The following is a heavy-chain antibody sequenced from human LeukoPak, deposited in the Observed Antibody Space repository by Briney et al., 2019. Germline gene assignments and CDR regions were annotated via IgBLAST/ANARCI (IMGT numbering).Heavy chain of an antibody. J-gene: IGHJ4*02. CDR1: GYTFTSYD. Sequence: ASVKVSCKASGYTFTSYDINWVRQATGQGLEWMGWMNPNSGNTGYAQKFQDRVTMTRDTSTSTVYMELNSLRSEDTAVYYCARRGDCSGSSCNYDNWGQGTLVTVSS. CDR3: ARRGDCSGSSCNYDN. V-gene: IGHV1-8*01. D-gene: IGHD2-15*01. CDR2: MNPNSGNT.